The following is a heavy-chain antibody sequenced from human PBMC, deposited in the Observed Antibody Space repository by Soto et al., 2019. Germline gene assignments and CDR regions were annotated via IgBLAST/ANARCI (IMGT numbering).Heavy chain of an antibody. CDR2: ISYDGSNK. CDR3: ANGVPAAVPYYYYGMDV. CDR1: GFTFSSYG. D-gene: IGHD2-2*01. Sequence: GGSLRLSCAASGFTFSSYGMHWVRQAPGKGLEWVAVISYDGSNKYYADSVKGRFTISRDNSKNTLYLQMNSLRAEDTAVYYCANGVPAAVPYYYYGMDVWGQGTTVTISS. V-gene: IGHV3-30*18. J-gene: IGHJ6*02.